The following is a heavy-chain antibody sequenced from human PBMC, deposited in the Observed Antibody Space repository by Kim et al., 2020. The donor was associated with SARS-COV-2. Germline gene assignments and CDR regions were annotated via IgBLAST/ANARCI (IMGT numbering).Heavy chain of an antibody. J-gene: IGHJ6*01. CDR3: ARGGFAMVRGVPYYYGMDV. Sequence: RFTISRDNCKKTLYLQMNSLRAEDTAVYYCARGGFAMVRGVPYYYGMDVWGQGTTVTVSS. V-gene: IGHV3-30*07. D-gene: IGHD3-10*01.